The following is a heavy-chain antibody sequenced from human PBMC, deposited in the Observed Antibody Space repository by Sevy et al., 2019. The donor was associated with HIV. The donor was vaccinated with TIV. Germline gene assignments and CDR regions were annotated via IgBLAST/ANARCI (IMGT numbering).Heavy chain of an antibody. CDR3: ANQYYDILTGYYSNFDY. CDR2: ISGSGGST. Sequence: GGSLRLSCAASGFTFSSYAMSWVRQAPGKGLEWVSAISGSGGSTYYADSVKGRFTISRGNSKNTLYLQMNSLRAEDTAVYYCANQYYDILTGYYSNFDYWGQGTLVTVSS. J-gene: IGHJ4*02. V-gene: IGHV3-23*01. D-gene: IGHD3-9*01. CDR1: GFTFSSYA.